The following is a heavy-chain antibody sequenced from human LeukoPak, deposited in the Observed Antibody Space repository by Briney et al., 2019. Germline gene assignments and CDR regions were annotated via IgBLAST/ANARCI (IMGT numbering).Heavy chain of an antibody. CDR1: GGSISSGGYY. Sequence: SQTLSLTCTVSGGSISSGGYYWSWIRQHPGKGLEWIGYIYYSGSTYYNPSLKSRVTISVDTSKNQFSLKLSPVTAADTAVYYCARGYGGNIANFFDYWGQGTLVTVSS. J-gene: IGHJ4*02. CDR3: ARGYGGNIANFFDY. CDR2: IYYSGST. D-gene: IGHD4-23*01. V-gene: IGHV4-31*03.